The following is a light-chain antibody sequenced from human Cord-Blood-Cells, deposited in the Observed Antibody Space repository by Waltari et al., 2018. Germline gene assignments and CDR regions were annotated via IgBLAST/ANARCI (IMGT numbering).Light chain of an antibody. CDR3: CSYAGSSTWV. J-gene: IGLJ3*02. CDR2: EVS. V-gene: IGLV2-23*02. Sequence: QYALTQPASVSGSPGQSITISSTGPSSDVGSYTLVSWYQQHPGKAPKLMIYEVSKRPSGVSNRFSGSKSGNTASLTISGLQAEDEADYYCCSYAGSSTWVFGGGTKLTVL. CDR1: SSDVGSYTL.